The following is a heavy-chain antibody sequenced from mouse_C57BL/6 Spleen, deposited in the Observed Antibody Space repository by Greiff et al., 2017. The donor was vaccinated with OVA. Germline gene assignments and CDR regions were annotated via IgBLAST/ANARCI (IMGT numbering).Heavy chain of an antibody. V-gene: IGHV1-82*01. CDR2: IYPGDGDT. Sequence: QVQLQQSGPELVKPGASVKISCKASGYAFSSSWMNWVKQRPGKGLEWIGRIYPGDGDTNYNGKFKGKATLTADKSSSTAYMQHSSLTSEDAAVYFCARGVYYWGQGTTLTVAS. CDR3: ARGVYY. J-gene: IGHJ2*01. CDR1: GYAFSSSW.